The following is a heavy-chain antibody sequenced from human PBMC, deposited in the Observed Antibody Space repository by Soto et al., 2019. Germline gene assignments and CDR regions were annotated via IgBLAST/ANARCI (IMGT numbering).Heavy chain of an antibody. CDR3: ARVPVYGDYEGDY. CDR1: GFTFSSYS. D-gene: IGHD4-17*01. CDR2: ISSSSSTI. V-gene: IGHV3-48*01. J-gene: IGHJ4*02. Sequence: GGSLRLSCAASGFTFSSYSMNWVRQAPGKGLEWVSYISSSSSTIYYADSVKGRFTISRDNAKNSLYLQMNSLRAEDTAVYYCARVPVYGDYEGDYWGQGTLVTVSS.